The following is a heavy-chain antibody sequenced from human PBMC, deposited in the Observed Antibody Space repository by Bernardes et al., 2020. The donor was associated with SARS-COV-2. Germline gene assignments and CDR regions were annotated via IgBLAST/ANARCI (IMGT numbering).Heavy chain of an antibody. J-gene: IGHJ5*01. CDR3: ARRYSGYDMFNWFDS. CDR2: IYYTKTI. V-gene: IGHV4-39*01. Sequence: SEPLSLTCAVSGASISSNNYYWAWLLQSPGKGLEWFGIIYYTKTIYYNPSLKSLVTISVDTSKNQLSLSLSSVTAADTAVYYCARRYSGYDMFNWFDSWGQGAQITVST. D-gene: IGHD5-12*01. CDR1: GASISSNNYY.